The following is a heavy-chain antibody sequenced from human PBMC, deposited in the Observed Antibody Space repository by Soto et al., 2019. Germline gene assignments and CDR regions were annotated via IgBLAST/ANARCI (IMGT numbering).Heavy chain of an antibody. J-gene: IGHJ2*01. CDR1: EFTFGTYN. Sequence: VGSLILSCAASEFTFGTYNVVWVRQAPGKGLEWLSYITTTSTTIYYADSVKGRFTISRDNAKNSLYLQMNSLRAEDTAVYYCARYYDSRGPDLWGRGTLVTVSS. CDR2: ITTTSTTI. V-gene: IGHV3-48*01. CDR3: ARYYDSRGPDL. D-gene: IGHD3-22*01.